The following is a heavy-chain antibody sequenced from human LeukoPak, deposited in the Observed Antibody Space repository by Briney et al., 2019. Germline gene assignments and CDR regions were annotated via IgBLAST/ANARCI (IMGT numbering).Heavy chain of an antibody. J-gene: IGHJ4*02. CDR2: IKQDGSEK. Sequence: GGSLRLSCAASGFTFSSYWMSWVRQAPGKGLEWVANIKQDGSEKYYVDSVKGRFTISRDNAKNSLYLQMNSLRAEDTAVYYCARVRGIAVAGTVSLWGQGTLVTVSS. CDR3: ARVRGIAVAGTVSL. V-gene: IGHV3-7*01. D-gene: IGHD6-19*01. CDR1: GFTFSSYW.